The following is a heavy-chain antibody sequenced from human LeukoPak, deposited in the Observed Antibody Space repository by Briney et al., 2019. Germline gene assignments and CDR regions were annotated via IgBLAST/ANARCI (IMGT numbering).Heavy chain of an antibody. CDR2: ISGSGDST. V-gene: IGHV3-23*01. D-gene: IGHD2-2*01. Sequence: GGSLRLSCAASGFTFSNYAMSWVRQAPGKGLEWVSAISGSGDSTFYTDSVKGRFTISRDNSKSTLYLQMNSLRAEDTAVYYCAKDRHAPGRYCSSTTCFPFDSWGQGTLVTVSS. CDR1: GFTFSNYA. CDR3: AKDRHAPGRYCSSTTCFPFDS. J-gene: IGHJ5*01.